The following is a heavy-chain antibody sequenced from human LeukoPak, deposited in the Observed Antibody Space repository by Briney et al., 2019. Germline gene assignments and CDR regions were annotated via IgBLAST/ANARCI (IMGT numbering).Heavy chain of an antibody. CDR3: TRARPQWWNSDY. D-gene: IGHD2-15*01. J-gene: IGHJ4*02. CDR2: IRSKAYGGTT. V-gene: IGHV3-49*04. CDR1: GFTFGDYA. Sequence: GSLRLSCSASGFTFGDYAMSWVRQAPGKGLEWVGFIRSKAYGGTTEYAASVKGRFTISRDDSKSIASLQMNSLKTEDTAVYYCTRARPQWWNSDYWGQGALVTVSS.